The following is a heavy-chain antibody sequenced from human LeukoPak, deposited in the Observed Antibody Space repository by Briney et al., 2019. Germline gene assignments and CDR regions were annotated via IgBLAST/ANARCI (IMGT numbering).Heavy chain of an antibody. CDR1: GFTFSTFA. CDR2: ISETGRST. CDR3: ARHTSGYSSDDY. Sequence: GGSLRLSCVASGFTFSTFAMNWVRQAPGKGLEWVSTISETGRSTYYADSVKGQFTISRDNSKNTLYLQMNSLRAEDTAVYYCARHTSGYSSDDYWGQGTLVTVSS. J-gene: IGHJ4*02. D-gene: IGHD5-18*01. V-gene: IGHV3-23*01.